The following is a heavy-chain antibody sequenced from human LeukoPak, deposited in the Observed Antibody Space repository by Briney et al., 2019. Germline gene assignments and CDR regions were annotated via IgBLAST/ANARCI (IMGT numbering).Heavy chain of an antibody. J-gene: IGHJ6*02. CDR1: GFIFSSCA. CDR3: ARDRLAGYCNYGLDV. CDR2: ISTSGGTT. V-gene: IGHV3-23*01. Sequence: GGSLRLSCAASGFIFSSCAMSWVRQAPGKGLEWVSVISTSGGTTHYVDSVKGRFTISRDNSKNTLYLQMNSLRAEDTAVYYCARDRLAGYCNYGLDVWGQGTTVTVSS. D-gene: IGHD3-9*01.